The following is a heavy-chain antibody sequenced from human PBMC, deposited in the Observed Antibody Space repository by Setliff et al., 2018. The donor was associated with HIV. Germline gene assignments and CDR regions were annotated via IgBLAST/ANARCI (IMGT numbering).Heavy chain of an antibody. CDR1: GFIVSSNH. CDR2: IYSGGNT. Sequence: PGGSLRLSCAASGFIVSSNHMSWVRQAPGKGLEWVSVIYSGGNTYYADSVKGRFTISRDNSKNTLYFQMNSLRAEDTAVYYCARDLSYDYDRSSDTFDYWGQGTLVTVSS. CDR3: ARDLSYDYDRSSDTFDY. V-gene: IGHV3-66*02. J-gene: IGHJ4*02. D-gene: IGHD3-22*01.